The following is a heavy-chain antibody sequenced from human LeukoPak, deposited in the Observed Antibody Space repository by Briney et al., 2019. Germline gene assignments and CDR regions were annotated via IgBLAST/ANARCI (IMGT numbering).Heavy chain of an antibody. D-gene: IGHD3-22*01. CDR1: GGSISSYY. CDR2: LYYSGST. J-gene: IGHJ3*02. Sequence: PSETLSLTCTVSGGSISSYYWSWIRQPPGKGLEWIGYLYYSGSTNYNPSLKSRVTISVDTSKNQFSLKLSSVTAADTAVYYCARAYYHSSGYYSNSFDIWGQGTMVTVSS. CDR3: ARAYYHSSGYYSNSFDI. V-gene: IGHV4-59*01.